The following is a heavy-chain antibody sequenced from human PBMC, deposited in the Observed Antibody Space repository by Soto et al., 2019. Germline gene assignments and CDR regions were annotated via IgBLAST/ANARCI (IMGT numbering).Heavy chain of an antibody. CDR2: IYYSGTT. CDR3: ARLTITGTGRGWFDP. D-gene: IGHD1-7*01. Sequence: PSETLSLTCTVSGASITSDIYSWGWVRQPPGKGLEWLGTIYYSGTTFYNPSLESRVTMSVDTSKNQFSLQLRSVTAADTALYFCARLTITGTGRGWFDPWGQGTLVTVSS. J-gene: IGHJ5*02. CDR1: GASITSDIYS. V-gene: IGHV4-39*01.